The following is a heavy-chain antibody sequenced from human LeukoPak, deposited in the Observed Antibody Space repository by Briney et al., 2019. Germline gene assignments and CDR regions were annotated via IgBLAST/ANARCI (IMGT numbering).Heavy chain of an antibody. CDR1: RGSFSDFY. CDR3: AYSSAYQQR. D-gene: IGHD3-22*01. V-gene: IGHV4-34*01. Sequence: SETLSLTCAVYRGSFSDFYCSWIRQSPGKGLEWIGEINHSGSTNYNPSPKSRVTISVDTSKNQLSLKLSSLTAADTAVYYCAYSSAYQQRWDQGTLVTVSS. J-gene: IGHJ1*01. CDR2: INHSGST.